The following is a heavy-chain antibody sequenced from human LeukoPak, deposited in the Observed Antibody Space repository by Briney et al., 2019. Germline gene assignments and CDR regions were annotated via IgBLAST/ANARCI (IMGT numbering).Heavy chain of an antibody. CDR2: IYYSGST. Sequence: SETLSLTCTVSGGSISSSSYYWGWIRHPPGKGLEWLGSIYYSGSTYYNPSLKSRVTISVDTSKNQFSLKLSSVTTADTAVYYCATHSRTVNWFDPWGQGTLVTVSS. CDR3: ATHSRTVNWFDP. CDR1: GGSISSSSYY. V-gene: IGHV4-39*07. D-gene: IGHD1-14*01. J-gene: IGHJ5*02.